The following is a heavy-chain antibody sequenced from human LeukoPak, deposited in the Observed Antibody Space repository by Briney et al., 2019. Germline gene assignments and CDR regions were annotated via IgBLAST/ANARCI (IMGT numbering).Heavy chain of an antibody. V-gene: IGHV3-30*18. CDR3: AKGQWLVLGAFDI. Sequence: GGSLRLSCAASGFTFSSYGMHWVRQAPGKGLEWVAVISYDGSNKYYADSVKGRFTISRDNSKNTLYLQMNSLRAEDTAVYYCAKGQWLVLGAFDIWGQGTMATVSS. D-gene: IGHD6-19*01. CDR1: GFTFSSYG. J-gene: IGHJ3*02. CDR2: ISYDGSNK.